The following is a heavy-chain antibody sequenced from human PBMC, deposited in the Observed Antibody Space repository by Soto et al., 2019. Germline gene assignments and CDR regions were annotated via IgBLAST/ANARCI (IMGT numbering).Heavy chain of an antibody. Sequence: ASVKVSCKASGGTFSSYAISWVRQAPGQGLEWMGGIIPIFGTASYAQKFQGRVTITADESTSTAYMELSSLRSEDTAVYYCAREVHRGSSWSKYFDYWGQGTLVTVSS. V-gene: IGHV1-69*13. D-gene: IGHD6-13*01. CDR1: GGTFSSYA. CDR3: AREVHRGSSWSKYFDY. CDR2: IIPIFGTA. J-gene: IGHJ4*02.